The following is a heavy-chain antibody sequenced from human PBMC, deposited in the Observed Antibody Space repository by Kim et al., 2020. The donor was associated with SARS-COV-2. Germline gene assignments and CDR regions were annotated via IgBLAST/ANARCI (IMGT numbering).Heavy chain of an antibody. V-gene: IGHV4-59*13. CDR1: GASISNYYY. CDR2: VYYNGNT. CDR3: ARSFPYDDYVVWYGMDV. J-gene: IGHJ6*02. D-gene: IGHD4-17*01. Sequence: SETLSLTCSVSGASISNYYYWSWIRQPPGKRLEWIGYVYYNGNTNYNPSLKSRVTISVDTSKNQFSLKLTSVTAADTAVYYCARSFPYDDYVVWYGMDVWGQGTTVTVSS.